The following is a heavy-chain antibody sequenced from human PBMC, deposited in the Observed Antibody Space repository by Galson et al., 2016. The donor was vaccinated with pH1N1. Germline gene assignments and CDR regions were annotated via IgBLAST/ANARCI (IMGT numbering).Heavy chain of an antibody. D-gene: IGHD2-21*02. CDR1: GSIFIGHW. CDR2: IYPGDSDP. Sequence: QSGAEVKKPGESLKISCKGSGSIFIGHWIAWVRQKPGNGLEWMGIIYPGDSDPRYSPSFAGQVTISADKSSNTAYLRWSSLKASETAMYYCARLAHCSGDCYSMGPWGYFDFWGQGTLVTVSS. CDR3: ARLAHCSGDCYSMGPWGYFDF. V-gene: IGHV5-51*01. J-gene: IGHJ4*03.